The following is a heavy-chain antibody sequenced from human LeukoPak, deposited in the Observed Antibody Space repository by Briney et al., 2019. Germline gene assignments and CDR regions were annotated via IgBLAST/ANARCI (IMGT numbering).Heavy chain of an antibody. CDR3: ARHPPPITIFGVVIRHAFDI. V-gene: IGHV5-51*01. CDR2: IYPGDSDT. D-gene: IGHD3-3*01. CDR1: GYSFTSYW. J-gene: IGHJ3*02. Sequence: GESLKISCKGSGYSFTSYWIGWVRQMPGKGLEWMGIIYPGDSDTRYSSSFQGQVTISADKSISTAYLQWSSLKASDTAMYYCARHPPPITIFGVVIRHAFDIWGQGTMVTVSS.